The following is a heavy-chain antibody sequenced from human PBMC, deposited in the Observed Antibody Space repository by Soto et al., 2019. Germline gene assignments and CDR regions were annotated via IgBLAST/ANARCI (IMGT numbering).Heavy chain of an antibody. D-gene: IGHD2-15*01. CDR2: IYKSATT. CDR3: ARGRYCLTGRCFPNWFDS. J-gene: IGHJ5*01. V-gene: IGHV4-30-4*01. CDR1: GDSISSVDYF. Sequence: PSLTCSVSGDSISSVDYFWAWIRQPPGQALEYIGYIYKSATTYYNPSFESRVAISLDTSKSQFSLNVTSVTAADTAVYFCARGRYCLTGRCFPNWFDSWGQGTLVTVSS.